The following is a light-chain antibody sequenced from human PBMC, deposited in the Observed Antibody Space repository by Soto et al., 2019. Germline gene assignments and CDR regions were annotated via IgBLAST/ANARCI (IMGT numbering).Light chain of an antibody. J-gene: IGLJ1*01. CDR2: DVT. CDR1: GSDIGSYNY. Sequence: QSVLTQPASVSGSPGQSITISCTGTGSDIGSYNYVSWYQHHPGKVPKFIIYDVTNRPSGFSDRFSGSKSGNTASFTISGLQAEDEADYYCNSYTSASTDVVGTGTKVT. CDR3: NSYTSASTDV. V-gene: IGLV2-14*03.